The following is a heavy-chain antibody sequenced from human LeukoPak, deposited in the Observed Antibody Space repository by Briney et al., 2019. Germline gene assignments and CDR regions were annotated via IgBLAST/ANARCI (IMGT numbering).Heavy chain of an antibody. V-gene: IGHV3-7*01. CDR1: GFTFSSYW. D-gene: IGHD5-24*01. Sequence: GGSLRLSCAASGFTFSSYWMSWVRQAPGKGLEWVANIKQDGSEKYYVDSVKGRFTISRDNAKNSLYLQMNSLRAEDTAVYYCARAFLLASRDGYNYYFDYWGQGTLVTVSS. CDR3: ARAFLLASRDGYNYYFDY. J-gene: IGHJ4*02. CDR2: IKQDGSEK.